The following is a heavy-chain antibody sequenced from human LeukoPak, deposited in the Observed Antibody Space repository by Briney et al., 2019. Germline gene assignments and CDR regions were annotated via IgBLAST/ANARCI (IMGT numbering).Heavy chain of an antibody. V-gene: IGHV1-46*01. CDR1: GYTFTSYY. J-gene: IGHJ6*02. CDR2: INPSGGST. Sequence: AASVKVSCKASGYTFTSYYMHWVRQAPGQGLEWMGIINPSGGSTSYAQKFQGRVTMTRDTPTNTVYMEMSSLRIEDTAVYYCASVYLHGMDVWGQGTTVTVSS. CDR3: ASVYLHGMDV. D-gene: IGHD1-14*01.